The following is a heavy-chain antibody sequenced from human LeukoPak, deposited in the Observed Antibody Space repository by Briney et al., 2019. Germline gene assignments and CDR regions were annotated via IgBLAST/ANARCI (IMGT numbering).Heavy chain of an antibody. CDR3: ARRRGGDYGMYYYYYMDV. Sequence: KASETLSLTCTVSGGSISSYYWSWIRQPPGKGLEWIGYIYYSGSTNYNPSLKSQVTISVDTSKNQFSLKLSSVTAADTAVYYCARRRGGDYGMYYYYYMDVWGKGTTVTVSS. D-gene: IGHD4-17*01. V-gene: IGHV4-59*01. J-gene: IGHJ6*03. CDR2: IYYSGST. CDR1: GGSISSYY.